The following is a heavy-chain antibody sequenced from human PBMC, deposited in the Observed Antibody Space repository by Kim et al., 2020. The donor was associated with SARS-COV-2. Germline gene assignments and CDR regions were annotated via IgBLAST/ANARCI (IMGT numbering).Heavy chain of an antibody. J-gene: IGHJ4*02. Sequence: NHNPPRKSQVTISVDTSKYQFCLKLSSVTAADTAVYYCARERYGDYGIDFWGQGTLVTVSS. D-gene: IGHD4-17*01. CDR3: ARERYGDYGIDF. V-gene: IGHV4-59*01.